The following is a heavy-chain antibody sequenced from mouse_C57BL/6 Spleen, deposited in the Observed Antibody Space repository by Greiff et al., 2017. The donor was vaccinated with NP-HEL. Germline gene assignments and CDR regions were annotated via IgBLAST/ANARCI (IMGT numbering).Heavy chain of an antibody. Sequence: QVHVKQSGAELARPGASVKLSCTASGYTFTSYGISWVKQRTGQGLEWIGEIYPRSGNTYYNEKFKGKAPLTADKSSSTAYMELRRLTSEDSAVYIYARSDDWGQGTTVTVSS. CDR3: ARSDD. CDR1: GYTFTSYG. CDR2: IYPRSGNT. V-gene: IGHV1-81*01. J-gene: IGHJ2*01.